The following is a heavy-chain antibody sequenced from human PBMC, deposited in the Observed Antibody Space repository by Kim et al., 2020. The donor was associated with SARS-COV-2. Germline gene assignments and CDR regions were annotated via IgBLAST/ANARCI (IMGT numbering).Heavy chain of an antibody. J-gene: IGHJ3*02. V-gene: IGHV3-7*01. CDR3: AREAYYDSSGYAFDI. CDR2: IKQDGSEK. CDR1: GFTFSSYW. D-gene: IGHD3-22*01. Sequence: GGSLRLSCAASGFTFSSYWMSWVRQAPGKGLEWVANIKQDGSEKYYVDPVKGRFTISRDNAKNSLYLQMNSLRAEDTAVYYCAREAYYDSSGYAFDIWGQGTMVTVSS.